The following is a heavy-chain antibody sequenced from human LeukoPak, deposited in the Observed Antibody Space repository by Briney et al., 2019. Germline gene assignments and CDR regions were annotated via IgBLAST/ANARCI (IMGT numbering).Heavy chain of an antibody. CDR3: AGGGSSSWLVDC. CDR2: ITRSGGTI. Sequence: PGGSLRLSCAASGFTFSTYSMNWVRQAPGKGLEWVSYITRSGGTIYYADSVKGRFTISRDNAKNSLYLQMNSLRVEDTAVYYCAGGGSSSWLVDCWGQGTLVTVSS. CDR1: GFTFSTYS. D-gene: IGHD6-6*01. V-gene: IGHV3-48*01. J-gene: IGHJ4*02.